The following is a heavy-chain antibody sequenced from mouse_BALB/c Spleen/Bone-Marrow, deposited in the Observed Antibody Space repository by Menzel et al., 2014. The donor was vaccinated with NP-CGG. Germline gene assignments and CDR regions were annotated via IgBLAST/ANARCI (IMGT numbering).Heavy chain of an antibody. CDR1: GYAFSSYW. CDR3: ARGLHAMDY. D-gene: IGHD2-2*01. CDR2: IYPGDGDT. V-gene: IGHV1-80*01. J-gene: IGHJ4*01. Sequence: LGESGAELVRPGSPVKISCKASGYAFSSYWMSWVKQRPGQGLEWIGQIYPGDGDTNYNGKFKGKATLTADKSSSIDSLQLSGLTSVCSAVFFCARGLHAMDYWGQGTSVTVSS.